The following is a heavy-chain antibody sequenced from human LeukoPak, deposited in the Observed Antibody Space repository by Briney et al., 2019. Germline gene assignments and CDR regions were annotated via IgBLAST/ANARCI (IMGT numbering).Heavy chain of an antibody. CDR3: ARSRALLWFGVVDP. CDR2: INPNSGGT. V-gene: IGHV1-2*02. CDR1: GYTFTGYY. J-gene: IGHJ5*02. D-gene: IGHD3-10*01. Sequence: ASVKVSCKASGYTFTGYYMHWVRQAPGQGLEWMGWINPNSGGTNYAQKFQGRVTMTRDTSISTAYMELSRLRSDDTAVYYCARSRALLWFGVVDPWGQGTLVTVSS.